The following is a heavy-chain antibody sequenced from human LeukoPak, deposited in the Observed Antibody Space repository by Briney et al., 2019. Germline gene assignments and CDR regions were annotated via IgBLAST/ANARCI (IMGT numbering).Heavy chain of an antibody. V-gene: IGHV3-23*01. Sequence: GGPLRLSCAASGFTFSSYAMSWVRQAPGKGLEWVSAISGSGGSTYYADSVKGRFTISRDNSKNTLYLQMNSLRAENTAVYYCAKDRCSGGSCYTYFDYWGQRTLVTVSS. CDR1: GFTFSSYA. CDR2: ISGSGGST. D-gene: IGHD2-15*01. J-gene: IGHJ4*02. CDR3: AKDRCSGGSCYTYFDY.